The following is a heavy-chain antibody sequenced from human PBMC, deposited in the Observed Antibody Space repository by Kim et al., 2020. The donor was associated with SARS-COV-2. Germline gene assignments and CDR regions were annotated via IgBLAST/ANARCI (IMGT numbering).Heavy chain of an antibody. CDR1: GYTFTSYY. CDR2: INPSGGST. CDR3: ARDRKLRYFEGYGMDV. Sequence: ASVKVSCKASGYTFTSYYMHWVRQAPGQGLEWMGIINPSGGSTSYAQKFQGRVTMTRDTSTSTVYMELSSLRSEDTAVYYCARDRKLRYFEGYGMDVWGQGTTVTVSS. D-gene: IGHD3-9*01. V-gene: IGHV1-46*01. J-gene: IGHJ6*02.